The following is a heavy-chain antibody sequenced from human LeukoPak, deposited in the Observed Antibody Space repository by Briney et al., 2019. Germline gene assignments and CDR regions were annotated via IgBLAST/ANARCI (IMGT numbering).Heavy chain of an antibody. Sequence: GGSLRLSCAASGFTFSSYAMSWVRQAPGKGLEWVSVIGGSGGITFYADSVKGRFTISRDTSNNTLYLQMNSLRVEDTAVYYCAKTEQWLAARGNFDYWGQGTLVTVSS. J-gene: IGHJ4*02. CDR2: IGGSGGIT. V-gene: IGHV3-23*01. CDR3: AKTEQWLAARGNFDY. D-gene: IGHD6-19*01. CDR1: GFTFSSYA.